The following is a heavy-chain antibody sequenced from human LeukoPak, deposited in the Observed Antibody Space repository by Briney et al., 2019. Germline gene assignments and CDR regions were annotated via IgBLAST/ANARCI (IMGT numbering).Heavy chain of an antibody. D-gene: IGHD3-16*01. CDR1: GFTFSSSW. Sequence: PGGSLRLSCVVSGFTFSSSWMSWVRQAPGKGLEWVANIKQDGSEKYYVDSVKGRFTISRDNAKNSLYLQMNSLRAEDTAVYYCAEDKRESSWGQGTLVTVSS. CDR2: IKQDGSEK. V-gene: IGHV3-7*01. CDR3: AEDKRESS. J-gene: IGHJ5*02.